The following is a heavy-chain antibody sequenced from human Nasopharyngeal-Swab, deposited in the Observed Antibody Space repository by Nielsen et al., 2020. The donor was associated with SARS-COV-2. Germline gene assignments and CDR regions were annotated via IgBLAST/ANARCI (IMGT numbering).Heavy chain of an antibody. CDR1: GFVFHNFA. V-gene: IGHV3-30*09. D-gene: IGHD3-22*01. Sequence: GESLKISCAASGFVFHNFAMHWVRQSPGKGPEWVSLISFDGNNKYYAGPVRGRFAISRDTSKDTLYLQMNNLRADDTAVYYCMRDRDIFGYGSSGYYGADAFDLWGRGTMVTVST. J-gene: IGHJ3*01. CDR2: ISFDGNNK. CDR3: MRDRDIFGYGSSGYYGADAFDL.